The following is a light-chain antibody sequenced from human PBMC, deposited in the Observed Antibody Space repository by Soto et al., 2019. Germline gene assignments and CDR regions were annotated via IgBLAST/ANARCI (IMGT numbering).Light chain of an antibody. Sequence: EIVWTQSPGTLSLSPGERSTLSCRASQSVSASYLAWYQQKPGQAPRLLIYGASSRATGIPDRFSGSGSGTDFTLTISRLEPEDFAVYYCQQYGSSSITCGQGTRLEIK. CDR1: QSVSASY. J-gene: IGKJ5*01. CDR3: QQYGSSSIT. V-gene: IGKV3-20*01. CDR2: GAS.